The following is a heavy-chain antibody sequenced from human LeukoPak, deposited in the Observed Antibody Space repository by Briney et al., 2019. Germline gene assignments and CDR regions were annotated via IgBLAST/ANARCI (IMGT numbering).Heavy chain of an antibody. CDR3: ARFSVSYYCDTPEGGDAFDI. V-gene: IGHV3-7*01. J-gene: IGHJ3*02. D-gene: IGHD3-22*01. Sequence: GGSLRLSCAASGFTFSSYWMSWVRQAPGKGLEWVANIKQDGSEKYYVDSVKGRFTISRDNAKNSLYLQMNSLRAEDTAVYYCARFSVSYYCDTPEGGDAFDIWGQGTMVTVSS. CDR1: GFTFSSYW. CDR2: IKQDGSEK.